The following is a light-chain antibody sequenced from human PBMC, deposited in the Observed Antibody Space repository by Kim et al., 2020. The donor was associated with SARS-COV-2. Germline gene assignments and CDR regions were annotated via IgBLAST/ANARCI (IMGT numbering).Light chain of an antibody. V-gene: IGKV1-39*01. CDR2: AAS. Sequence: DTQMTQSPSSLSAFIGDRVTITCRSTQNVRNSINWYQQESGKPPKLLIYAASTLQSGVPSRFSGSGSGTDFTLTINGLQPEDFATYYCQQSYFTLLTFGGGTKLEI. CDR1: QNVRNS. J-gene: IGKJ4*01. CDR3: QQSYFTLLT.